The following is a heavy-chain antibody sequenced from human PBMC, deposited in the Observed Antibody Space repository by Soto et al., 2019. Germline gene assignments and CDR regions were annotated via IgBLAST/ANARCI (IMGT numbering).Heavy chain of an antibody. J-gene: IGHJ3*02. CDR2: ISYDGSNK. CDR1: GLTFSSYA. V-gene: IGHV3-30*04. Sequence: GESLKISCAASGLTFSSYAMHWVRQAPGKGLEWVAVISYDGSNKYYADSVKGRFTISRDNSKNTLYLQMNSLRAEDTAVYYCVRAESIVGATAFDIWGQGTMVTVSS. D-gene: IGHD1-26*01. CDR3: VRAESIVGATAFDI.